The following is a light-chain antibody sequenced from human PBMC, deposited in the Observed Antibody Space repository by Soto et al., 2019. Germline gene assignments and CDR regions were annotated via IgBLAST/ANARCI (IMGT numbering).Light chain of an antibody. CDR2: GNS. CDR3: QSYDSSLSGSRV. Sequence: QSVLTQPPSVSGVPGQRVTISCTGSSSNIGAGYDVHWYQQLPGTAPKLLIYGNSNRPSGVPDRFSGSKSGTSASLAITGLQAEDEADYYCQSYDSSLSGSRVFGTGTKATVL. CDR1: SSNIGAGYD. V-gene: IGLV1-40*01. J-gene: IGLJ1*01.